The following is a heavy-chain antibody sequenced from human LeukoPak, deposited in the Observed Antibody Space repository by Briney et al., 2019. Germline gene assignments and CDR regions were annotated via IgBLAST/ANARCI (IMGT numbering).Heavy chain of an antibody. V-gene: IGHV1-18*01. D-gene: IGHD2-2*01. Sequence: ASVKVSCKAYGYTFTSYGISWVRRAPGQGLEWMGWISGYSGNTTYAQNLQGRVTMTTDTSTNTAYMELRSLRSDDTAVYFCARVGYCSGPICFPPAATGMLDSWGQGTLVTVSS. CDR1: GYTFTSYG. J-gene: IGHJ4*02. CDR3: ARVGYCSGPICFPPAATGMLDS. CDR2: ISGYSGNT.